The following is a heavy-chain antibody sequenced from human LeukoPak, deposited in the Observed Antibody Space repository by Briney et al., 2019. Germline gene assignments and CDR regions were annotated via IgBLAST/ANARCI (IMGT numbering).Heavy chain of an antibody. Sequence: GGSLRLSCAASGFTFSSYSMTWVRQAPGKGLEWVSSISSSGSTIYYADSVKGRFTISRDNAKNSLYLQMNSLRAEDTAVYYCARETAMAALDYWGQGTLVTVSS. D-gene: IGHD5-18*01. CDR2: ISSSGSTI. J-gene: IGHJ4*02. V-gene: IGHV3-48*04. CDR1: GFTFSSYS. CDR3: ARETAMAALDY.